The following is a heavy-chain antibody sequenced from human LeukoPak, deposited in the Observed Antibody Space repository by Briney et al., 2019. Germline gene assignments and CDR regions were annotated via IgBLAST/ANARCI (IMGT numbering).Heavy chain of an antibody. CDR3: ARAYHSSRYLNWFDP. D-gene: IGHD6-13*01. CDR2: IYSSESA. CDR1: GGSIRRFD. J-gene: IGHJ5*02. V-gene: IGHV4-4*07. Sequence: SSDTLSLMCTVSGGSIRRFDGLWIRHPAGGGLEWIGRIYSSESANYYPSLKSRDTMSVDTSKNQFTLKLSSVAAADTAVYYGARAYHSSRYLNWFDPWGQGTLVTVSS.